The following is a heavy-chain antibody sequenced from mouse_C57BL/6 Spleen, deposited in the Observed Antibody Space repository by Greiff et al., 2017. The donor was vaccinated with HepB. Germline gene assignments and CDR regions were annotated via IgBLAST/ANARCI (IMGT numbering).Heavy chain of an antibody. V-gene: IGHV1-64*01. J-gene: IGHJ2*01. CDR3: ARKGSYFDY. Sequence: QVQLQQPGAELVKPGASVKLSCKASGYTFTSYWMHWVKQRPGQGLEWIGMIHPNRGSTNYNEKFKIKATLTVDKSSSTADMQLDSLTSEDSAVYYCARKGSYFDYWGQGTTLTVSS. CDR1: GYTFTSYW. CDR2: IHPNRGST.